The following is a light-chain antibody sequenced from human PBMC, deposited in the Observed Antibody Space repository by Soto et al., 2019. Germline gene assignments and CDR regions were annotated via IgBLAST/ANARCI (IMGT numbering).Light chain of an antibody. Sequence: DIVMTQSPDSLAVSLGERATINCKSSQGVFYNSKNKNYLAWYQQKPGQPPKLLIYWPSTRESGVPDRFSGSGSGTYFNLTISTLQAEDVAVYDCQQYHSTPLYTFGQGTKLEIK. CDR2: WPS. CDR1: QGVFYNSKNKNY. V-gene: IGKV4-1*01. CDR3: QQYHSTPLYT. J-gene: IGKJ2*01.